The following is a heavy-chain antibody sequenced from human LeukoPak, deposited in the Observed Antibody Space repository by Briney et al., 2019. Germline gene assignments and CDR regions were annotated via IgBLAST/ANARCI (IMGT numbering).Heavy chain of an antibody. D-gene: IGHD2-21*02. Sequence: GGSLRLSCAASGFTFSDYYMSWIRQAPGKGLEWVSYTSSSGSTIYYADSVKGRFTISRDNAKNSLYLQMNSLRAEDTAVYYCARVVHGYCGGDCYGGWFDPWGQGTLVTVSS. CDR1: GFTFSDYY. V-gene: IGHV3-11*01. CDR2: TSSSGSTI. CDR3: ARVVHGYCGGDCYGGWFDP. J-gene: IGHJ5*02.